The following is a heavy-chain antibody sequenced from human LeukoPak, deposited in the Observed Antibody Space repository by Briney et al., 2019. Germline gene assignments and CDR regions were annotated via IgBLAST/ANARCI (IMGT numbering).Heavy chain of an antibody. Sequence: GGSLRLSCAASGFTFSSYWMSWVRQAPGKGLEWVANIKQDGSEKYYVDSVKGRFTISRDNAKNSLYLQMNSLRAEDTALYYCAKDSSGYYTYAFDIWGQGTMVTVSS. J-gene: IGHJ3*02. V-gene: IGHV3-7*03. CDR3: AKDSSGYYTYAFDI. D-gene: IGHD3-22*01. CDR1: GFTFSSYW. CDR2: IKQDGSEK.